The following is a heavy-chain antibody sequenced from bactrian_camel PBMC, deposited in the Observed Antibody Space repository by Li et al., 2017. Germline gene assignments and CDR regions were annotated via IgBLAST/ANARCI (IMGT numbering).Heavy chain of an antibody. CDR2: IYTGGDFYVGQE. D-gene: IGHD4*01. CDR1: GYTQVNYC. V-gene: IGHV3S1*01. Sequence: HVQLVESGGDSVQAGGSLRLSCTASGYTQVNYCMGWFRQAPGKEREGVAAIYTGGDFYVGQESYVDSVKGRFAISQDSRRNAVDLQMDTLKPEDTGLYFCAAGHRGWRLSRVGYQFEYSHWARGPRSPSP. J-gene: IGHJ4*01.